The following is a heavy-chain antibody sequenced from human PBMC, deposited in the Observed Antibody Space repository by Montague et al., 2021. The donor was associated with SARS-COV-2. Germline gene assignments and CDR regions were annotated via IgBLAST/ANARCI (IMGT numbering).Heavy chain of an antibody. V-gene: IGHV4-59*11. CDR1: GGSISDPY. CDR3: ARAASVRIADNWFDA. CDR2: IYYSGGI. J-gene: IGHJ5*02. D-gene: IGHD3-10*01. Sequence: SETLSLTCTVSGGSISDPYWAWIRQPPGKGLEWLAYIYYSGGIXSXPSXXXRVSLSVYTSKNQFSLKLTSVTAADTAVYYCARAASVRIADNWFDAWGQGTLVTVSS.